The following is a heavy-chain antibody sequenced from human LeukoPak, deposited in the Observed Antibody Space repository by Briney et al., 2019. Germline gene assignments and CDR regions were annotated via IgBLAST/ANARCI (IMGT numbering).Heavy chain of an antibody. CDR2: ITHSGST. CDR1: GGSFSCYY. CDR3: ARGPLCTITSCPTMYFNY. D-gene: IGHD2-2*01. V-gene: IGHV4-34*01. Sequence: SETLSLTCAVYGGSFSCYYWSWIRQPPGKGLEWIGEITHSGSTNYNPSLKSRVTISVDTSKNQFSLNLSSVTAADTAVYYCARGPLCTITSCPTMYFNYWGQGTLVTVSS. J-gene: IGHJ4*02.